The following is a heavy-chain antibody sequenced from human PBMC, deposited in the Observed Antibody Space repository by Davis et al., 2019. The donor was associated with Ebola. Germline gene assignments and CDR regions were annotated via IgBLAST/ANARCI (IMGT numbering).Heavy chain of an antibody. V-gene: IGHV3-11*06. CDR2: ISSSSSYT. J-gene: IGHJ6*02. D-gene: IGHD3-10*01. Sequence: GGSLRLSCAASGFTFSNYWMSWIRQAPGKGLEWVSYISSSSSYTNYADSVKGRFTISRDNAKNSLYLQMNSLRAEDTAVYYCAREVRGVIDIYGMDVWGQGTTVTVSS. CDR1: GFTFSNYW. CDR3: AREVRGVIDIYGMDV.